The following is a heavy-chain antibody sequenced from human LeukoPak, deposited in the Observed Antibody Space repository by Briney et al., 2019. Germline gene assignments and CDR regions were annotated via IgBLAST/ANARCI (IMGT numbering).Heavy chain of an antibody. CDR3: ARGLRRGTFAYYSYMDV. CDR1: GFTFNIYS. CDR2: IRSTSRNI. J-gene: IGHJ6*03. V-gene: IGHV3-21*01. D-gene: IGHD5/OR15-5a*01. Sequence: GGSLRLSCAASGFTFNIYSVNWVRQAPGKEPEWVSLIRSTSRNIYYADSVKGRFTVSRDKAKNSLFLEMSSLRVEDTAVYFCARGLRRGTFAYYSYMDVWGKWTTVTVSS.